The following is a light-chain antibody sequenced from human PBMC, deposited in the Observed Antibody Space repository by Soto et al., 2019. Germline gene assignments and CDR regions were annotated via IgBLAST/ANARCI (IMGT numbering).Light chain of an antibody. J-gene: IGLJ3*02. V-gene: IGLV6-57*02. CDR3: QCYDTNNPYWV. Sequence: NFMLTQPHSVSESPGKTVTISCTGSSGSIASNYEQWYQQRPGSAPTTVIYEDNERPSGVPDRFSGSIDSSSNSASLTISGLMTEDEADYYCQCYDTNNPYWVFGGGTKLTVL. CDR2: EDN. CDR1: SGSIASNY.